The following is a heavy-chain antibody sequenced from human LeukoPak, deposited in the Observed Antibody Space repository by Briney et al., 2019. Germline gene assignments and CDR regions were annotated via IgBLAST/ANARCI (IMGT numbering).Heavy chain of an antibody. CDR1: GGSISSYY. CDR2: IYYSGST. Sequence: PSETLSLTCTVSGGSISSYYWSWIRQPPGKGLEWIGYIYYSGSTNYNPSLKSRVTISVDTSKNQFSLKLSSVTAADTAVYYCARFSSSWYSVSGFDPWGQGTLVTVSS. CDR3: ARFSSSWYSVSGFDP. D-gene: IGHD6-13*01. V-gene: IGHV4-59*12. J-gene: IGHJ5*02.